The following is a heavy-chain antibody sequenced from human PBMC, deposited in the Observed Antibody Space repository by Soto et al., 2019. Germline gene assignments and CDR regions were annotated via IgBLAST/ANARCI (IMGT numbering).Heavy chain of an antibody. D-gene: IGHD3-22*01. CDR1: GFTFSSYA. J-gene: IGHJ4*02. CDR2: ISGSGGST. Sequence: GGSLRLSCAASGFTFSSYAMSWVRQAPGKGLEWVSAISGSGGSTYYADSVKGRFTISRDNSKNTLYLQMNSLSAEDTDVYYCAKGNLFYYDSSGYYFDYWGQGTLVTVSS. V-gene: IGHV3-23*01. CDR3: AKGNLFYYDSSGYYFDY.